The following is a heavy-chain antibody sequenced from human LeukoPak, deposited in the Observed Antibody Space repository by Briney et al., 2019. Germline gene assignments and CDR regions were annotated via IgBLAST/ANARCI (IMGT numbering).Heavy chain of an antibody. J-gene: IGHJ4*02. V-gene: IGHV3-48*03. CDR2: ISGSGSTI. D-gene: IGHD6-19*01. CDR1: GFTFSSYE. CDR3: ARGRWLMWYYFDY. Sequence: GGSLRLSCAASGFTFSSYEMNWVRQAPGKGLEWVSYISGSGSTIYYADSVKGRFSISRDNAKNSLYLQMNSLRAEDTAVYYCARGRWLMWYYFDYXGQGXXVTV.